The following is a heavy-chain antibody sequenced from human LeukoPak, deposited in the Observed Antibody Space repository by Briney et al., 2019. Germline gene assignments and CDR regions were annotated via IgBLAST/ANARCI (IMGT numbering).Heavy chain of an antibody. CDR1: GFSFSTYW. CDR3: ATVTSYRVDY. CDR2: INHDGRKK. V-gene: IGHV3-7*01. Sequence: PGGSLRLSCGASGFSFSTYWMSWVRQAPGKGLEWVANINHDGRKKPYVDSVKGRFTIPRDNAKNSLFLQMNSLRPEDTAVYYCATVTSYRVDYWGQGTLVTVSS. J-gene: IGHJ4*02. D-gene: IGHD1-1*01.